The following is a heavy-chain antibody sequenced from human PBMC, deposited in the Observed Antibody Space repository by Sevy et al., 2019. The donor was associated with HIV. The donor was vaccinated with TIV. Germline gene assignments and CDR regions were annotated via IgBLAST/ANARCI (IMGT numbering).Heavy chain of an antibody. V-gene: IGHV1-18*01. CDR3: ARVSSDYDSSGQEDAFDI. Sequence: ASVKVSCKASGYTFTSYGISWVRQAPGQGLEWMGWISAYNGNTNYPQKLQGRVTMTTDTSTSTAYMELRSLRSDDTAVYYCARVSSDYDSSGQEDAFDIWGLGTMVTVSS. J-gene: IGHJ3*02. D-gene: IGHD3-22*01. CDR1: GYTFTSYG. CDR2: ISAYNGNT.